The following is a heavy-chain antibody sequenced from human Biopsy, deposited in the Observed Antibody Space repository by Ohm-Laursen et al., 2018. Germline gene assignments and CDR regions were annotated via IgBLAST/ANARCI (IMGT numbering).Heavy chain of an antibody. V-gene: IGHV4-59*08. CDR1: GGSLSGYY. CDR3: ARHRTHPPPGSMDV. Sequence: TLSLTWTVSGGSLSGYYWSWIRQAPGRGLVWIGLIYYRGNTDYNPSLKSRVTISVDGTKNKFSPILTSITAADTAVYYCARHRTHPPPGSMDVWGHGTTVFVSS. J-gene: IGHJ6*02. CDR2: IYYRGNT. D-gene: IGHD2-15*01.